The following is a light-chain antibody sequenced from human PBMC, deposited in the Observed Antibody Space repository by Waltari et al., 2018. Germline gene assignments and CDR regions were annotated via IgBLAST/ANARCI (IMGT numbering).Light chain of an antibody. CDR2: EVT. J-gene: IGLJ3*02. V-gene: IGLV2-8*01. Sequence: SALTQPPPASGPPGQSITISCTGLRTDVEAYDPVFWYQQHPGKAPKLLIYEVTKRPSGVPDRCAGSKSDNTASLAGSGLQAEDEADYYCSSYAGGSSLMFGGGTKLTVL. CDR3: SSYAGGSSLM. CDR1: RTDVEAYDP.